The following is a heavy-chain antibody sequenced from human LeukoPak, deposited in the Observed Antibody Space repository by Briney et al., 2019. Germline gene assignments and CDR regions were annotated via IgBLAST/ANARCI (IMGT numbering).Heavy chain of an antibody. J-gene: IGHJ4*02. D-gene: IGHD5-18*01. V-gene: IGHV3-23*01. Sequence: GGSLRLSCAASGFTFSSYAMSWVRQAPGKGLEWVSAISGSGSSTYYADSVKGRFTISRDNSKNTLYLQMNSLRAEDTAVYYCAKIQGIQLWYPFDYWGQGTLVTVSS. CDR2: ISGSGSST. CDR3: AKIQGIQLWYPFDY. CDR1: GFTFSSYA.